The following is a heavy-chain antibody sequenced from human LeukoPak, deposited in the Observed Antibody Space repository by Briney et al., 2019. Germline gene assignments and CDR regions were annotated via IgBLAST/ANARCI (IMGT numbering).Heavy chain of an antibody. CDR3: ARGDENYGMDV. D-gene: IGHD2-21*02. CDR1: GFTFSSYA. CDR2: INSDGSST. J-gene: IGHJ6*02. Sequence: PGGSLRLSCAASGFTFSSYAMSWVRQAPGKGLEWVSRINSDGSSTSYADSVKGRFTISRDNAKDSLYLQMNSLRAEDTAVYYCARGDENYGMDVWGQGTTVTVSS. V-gene: IGHV3-74*01.